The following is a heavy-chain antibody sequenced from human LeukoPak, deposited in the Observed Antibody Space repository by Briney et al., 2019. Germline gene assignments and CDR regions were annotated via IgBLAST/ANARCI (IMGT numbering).Heavy chain of an antibody. CDR1: GFTFSSYS. D-gene: IGHD6-6*01. Sequence: GGSLRLSCAASGFTFSSYSMNWVRQAPGKGLEWVSYVTSSSSSAIYYADSVKGRFTISRDNAKNSLYLQMNSLRAEDTAVYYCARGSSDYFDYWGQGTLVTVSS. CDR3: ARGSSDYFDY. CDR2: VTSSSSSAI. J-gene: IGHJ4*02. V-gene: IGHV3-48*01.